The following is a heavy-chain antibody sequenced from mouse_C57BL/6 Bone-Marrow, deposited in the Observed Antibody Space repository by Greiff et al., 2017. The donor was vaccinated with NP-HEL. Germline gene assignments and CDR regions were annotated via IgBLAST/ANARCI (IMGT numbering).Heavy chain of an antibody. Sequence: QVQLQQPGAELVKPGASVKLSCTASGFTFTSYWMHWVKQRPGQGLEWIGRIDPNSGGTKYNEKFKGKATMTVAKPSSTAYLQLSSLRSEDSAVYYCARKGYYGSSLYAMDYWGQGTSVTVSS. CDR3: ARKGYYGSSLYAMDY. J-gene: IGHJ4*01. V-gene: IGHV1-72*01. CDR2: IDPNSGGT. D-gene: IGHD1-1*01. CDR1: GFTFTSYW.